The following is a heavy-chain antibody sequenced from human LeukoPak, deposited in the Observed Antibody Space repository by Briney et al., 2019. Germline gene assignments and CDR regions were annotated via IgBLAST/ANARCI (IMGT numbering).Heavy chain of an antibody. CDR1: GFTFSSYG. CDR2: ISYDGSNK. Sequence: GRSLRLSCAASGFTFSSYGMHWVRQAPGKGLEWVAVISYDGSNKYYADSVKGRFTISRDNSKNTLYLQMNSLRAEDTAVYYCPKAPYGGNPYSWFDPWGQGTLVTVSS. V-gene: IGHV3-30*18. CDR3: PKAPYGGNPYSWFDP. J-gene: IGHJ5*02. D-gene: IGHD4-23*01.